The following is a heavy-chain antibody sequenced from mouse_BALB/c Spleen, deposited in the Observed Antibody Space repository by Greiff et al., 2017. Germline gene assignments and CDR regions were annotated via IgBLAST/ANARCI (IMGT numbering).Heavy chain of an antibody. CDR3: ARNCWGNYWYFDV. CDR2: IWSGGST. CDR1: GFSLTSYG. V-gene: IGHV2-2*02. Sequence: QVQLKESGPGLVQPSQSLSITCTVSGFSLTSYGVHWVRQSPGKGLEWLGVIWSGGSTDYNTAFISRLSISKDNSKSQVFFKMNSLQANDTAIYYCARNCWGNYWYFDVWGAGTTVTVSS. J-gene: IGHJ1*01. D-gene: IGHD2-1*01.